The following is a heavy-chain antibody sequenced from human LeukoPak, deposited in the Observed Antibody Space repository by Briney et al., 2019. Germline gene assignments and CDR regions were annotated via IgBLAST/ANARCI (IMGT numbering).Heavy chain of an antibody. CDR1: GVTISCCG. CDR3: AKDGDDGIES. J-gene: IGHJ4*02. Sequence: GGSLRLSCAASGVTISCCGMHWVRQAPGKGLEWLAFIRYDGSNQYYADSVKGRFTISRDNYKNTPSLQMNSLRVEDMAVYYCAKDGDDGIESWGQGTLVTVSS. V-gene: IGHV3-30*02. D-gene: IGHD7-27*01. CDR2: IRYDGSNQ.